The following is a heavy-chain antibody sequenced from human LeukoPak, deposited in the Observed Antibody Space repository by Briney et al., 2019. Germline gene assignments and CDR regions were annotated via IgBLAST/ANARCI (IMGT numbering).Heavy chain of an antibody. CDR3: ARDGRRYNWNYADAFDI. D-gene: IGHD1-7*01. V-gene: IGHV4-31*03. Sequence: SQTLSLTCTVSGGSISSGGYYWSWIRQHRGKGLEWIGYIYYSGSTYYNPSLKSRVTISVDTSKNQFSLKLSSVTAADTAVYDCARDGRRYNWNYADAFDIWGQGTMVTVSS. CDR1: GGSISSGGYY. CDR2: IYYSGST. J-gene: IGHJ3*02.